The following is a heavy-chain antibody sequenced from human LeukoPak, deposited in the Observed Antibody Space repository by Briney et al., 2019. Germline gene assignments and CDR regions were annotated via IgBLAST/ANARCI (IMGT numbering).Heavy chain of an antibody. D-gene: IGHD1-26*01. J-gene: IGHJ3*02. CDR1: GGSISSSSYY. CDR2: IYYSGST. Sequence: SETLSLTCTVSGGSISSSSYYWGWIRQPPGKGLEWIGSIYYSGSTYYNPSLKSRVTIPVDTSKNQFSLKLSSVTAADTAVYYCARPYSGSYYDLGGAFDIWGQGTMVTVSS. CDR3: ARPYSGSYYDLGGAFDI. V-gene: IGHV4-39*01.